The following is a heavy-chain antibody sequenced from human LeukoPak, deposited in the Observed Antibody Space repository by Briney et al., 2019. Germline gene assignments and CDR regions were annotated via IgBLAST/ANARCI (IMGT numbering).Heavy chain of an antibody. CDR1: GFTFSSYA. Sequence: GGSLRLSCAASGFTFSSYAMHWVRQAPGKGLEWVAVISYDGSNKYYADSVKGRFTISRDNSKNTLYLQMNSLRAEDTAVYYCAKALYSSSWYRGYFDYWGQGTLVTVSS. J-gene: IGHJ4*02. CDR2: ISYDGSNK. V-gene: IGHV3-30-3*01. CDR3: AKALYSSSWYRGYFDY. D-gene: IGHD6-13*01.